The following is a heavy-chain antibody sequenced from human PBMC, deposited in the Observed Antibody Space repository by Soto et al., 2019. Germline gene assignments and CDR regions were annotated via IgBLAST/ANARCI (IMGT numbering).Heavy chain of an antibody. Sequence: QVQLVESGGGVVQPGRSLRLSCAASGFTVSSYGMHWVRQAPGKGLEWVAVISRDGGTKYYADSVKGRFTISRDNSRXXXXXXXXXXXXXXXXXXXXXXXVASGYWGQGTLVTVSS. CDR1: GFTVSSYG. CDR2: ISRDGGTK. J-gene: IGHJ4*02. CDR3: XXXVASGY. V-gene: IGHV3-30*03. D-gene: IGHD3-10*01.